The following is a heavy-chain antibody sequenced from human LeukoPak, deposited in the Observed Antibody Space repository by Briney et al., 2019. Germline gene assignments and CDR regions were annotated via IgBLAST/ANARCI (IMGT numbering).Heavy chain of an antibody. J-gene: IGHJ4*02. CDR1: GGSISSGGYY. V-gene: IGHV4-31*03. Sequence: PSQTLSLTCTVSGGSISSGGYYWSWIRQHPWKGLEWIGYIYYSGSTYYNPSLKSRVTVSVDTSRNQFSLKLSSVTAADTAVYYCARGLGYSGSYDFWGQGTLVTVSS. CDR2: IYYSGST. D-gene: IGHD1-26*01. CDR3: ARGLGYSGSYDF.